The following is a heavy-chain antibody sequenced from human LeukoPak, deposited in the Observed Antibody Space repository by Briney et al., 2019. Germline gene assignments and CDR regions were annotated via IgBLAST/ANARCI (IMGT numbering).Heavy chain of an antibody. J-gene: IGHJ3*02. CDR2: INPNSGGT. D-gene: IGHD3-9*01. CDR1: GYTFTGYY. CDR3: ARSDYDILTGYSNDAFDI. Sequence: ASVKVSCKASGYTFTGYYMHWVRQAPGQGLEWMGRINPNSGGTNYAQKFQGRVTMTRDTSISTAYMELSRLRSDDTAVYYCARSDYDILTGYSNDAFDIWGQGTMVTVSS. V-gene: IGHV1-2*06.